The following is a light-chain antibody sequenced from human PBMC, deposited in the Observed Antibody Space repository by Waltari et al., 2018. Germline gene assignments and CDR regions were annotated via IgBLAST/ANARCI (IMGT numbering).Light chain of an antibody. CDR2: WAS. J-gene: IGKJ4*01. V-gene: IGKV4-1*01. CDR3: QQFYSLPLT. Sequence: DFVMTQSPDSLAVSLGERATINCKSSQSLLWTSNNRNYLAWYQRKPGQPPKLLMTWASIPQSGVPDRFSGSGSGTDFALLISSVQAEDVAVYYCQQFYSLPLTFGGGTKVEIK. CDR1: QSLLWTSNNRNY.